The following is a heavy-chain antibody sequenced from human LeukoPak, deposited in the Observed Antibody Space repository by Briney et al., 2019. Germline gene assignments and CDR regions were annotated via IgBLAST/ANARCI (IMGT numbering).Heavy chain of an antibody. CDR2: IYTSGST. CDR3: AGPGGYFDWLPFGY. Sequence: NTSETLSLTCTVSGGSISSGSYYWNWIRQPAGKGLEWIGRIYTSGSTNYNPSLNSRVTISVDTSKNQFSLNLSSVTAADTAVYYCAGPGGYFDWLPFGYWGQGTLVTVSS. V-gene: IGHV4-61*02. D-gene: IGHD3-9*01. CDR1: GGSISSGSYY. J-gene: IGHJ4*02.